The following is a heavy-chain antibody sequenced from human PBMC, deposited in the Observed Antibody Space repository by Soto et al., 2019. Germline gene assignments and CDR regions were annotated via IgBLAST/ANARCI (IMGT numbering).Heavy chain of an antibody. D-gene: IGHD3-10*01. CDR2: ISSSSSYT. J-gene: IGHJ5*02. CDR3: ARVGGVLLWFGELFQENTNWFDP. CDR1: GFTFSDYY. Sequence: SGGSLRLSCAASGFTFSDYYMSWIRQAPGKGLEWVSYISSSSSYTNYADSVKGRFTISRDNAKNSLYLQMNSLRAEDTAVYYCARVGGVLLWFGELFQENTNWFDPWGQGTLVTVSS. V-gene: IGHV3-11*06.